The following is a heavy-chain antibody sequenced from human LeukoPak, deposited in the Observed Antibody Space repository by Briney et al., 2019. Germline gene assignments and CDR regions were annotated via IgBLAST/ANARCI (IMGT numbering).Heavy chain of an antibody. V-gene: IGHV1-69*05. CDR2: ILPIFGTA. D-gene: IGHD3-22*01. CDR3: AREDYDSSGYYGY. Sequence: GSSVKVSCKASRDTFSSYAISWVRQAPGQGLEWMGGILPIFGTAAYAQKFQGRVTMTRDTSTSTVYMELSSLRSEDTAVYYCAREDYDSSGYYGYWGQGTLVTVSS. CDR1: RDTFSSYA. J-gene: IGHJ4*02.